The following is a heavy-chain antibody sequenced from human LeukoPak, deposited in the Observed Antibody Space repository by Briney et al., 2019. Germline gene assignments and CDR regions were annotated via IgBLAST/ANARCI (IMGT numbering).Heavy chain of an antibody. Sequence: ASVKVSCKASGYTFTRYYMHWVGQAPGQGGEWRGGINPNSGGTNYAQKFQGRVTMTPDTSISTAYMELSRLTSDDPAVYYCARDPNMITFGGVIAVGLDYWGQGTLVTVSS. CDR3: ARDPNMITFGGVIAVGLDY. J-gene: IGHJ4*02. CDR2: INPNSGGT. CDR1: GYTFTRYY. D-gene: IGHD3-16*02. V-gene: IGHV1-2*02.